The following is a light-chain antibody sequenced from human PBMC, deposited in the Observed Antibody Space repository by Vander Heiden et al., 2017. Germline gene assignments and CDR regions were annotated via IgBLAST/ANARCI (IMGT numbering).Light chain of an antibody. CDR1: QSVSSSY. CDR3: QQYGSSPPLT. Sequence: EIVLTLSPGTLSLSPGVRATLSCSASQSVSSSYLAWYQQKPGQAPRLLIYGASSRATGIPDRFSGSGSGTDFTLTISRLEPEDFAVYYCQQYGSSPPLTFGGGTKVEIK. CDR2: GAS. J-gene: IGKJ4*01. V-gene: IGKV3-20*01.